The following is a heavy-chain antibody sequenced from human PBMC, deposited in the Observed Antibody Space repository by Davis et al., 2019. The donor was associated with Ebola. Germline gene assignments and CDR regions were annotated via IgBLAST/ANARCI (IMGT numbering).Heavy chain of an antibody. CDR2: ISPDGSAT. J-gene: IGHJ4*02. D-gene: IGHD3-22*01. V-gene: IGHV3-74*01. CDR1: GFTFDDYA. Sequence: GESLKISCAASGFTFDDYAMTWVRQAPGKGPLWVSRISPDGSATGYADSVKGRFTISRDNAKNTLYLQMNSLRAEDTAVYYCARDFDRVRTWGQGTLVTVSS. CDR3: ARDFDRVRT.